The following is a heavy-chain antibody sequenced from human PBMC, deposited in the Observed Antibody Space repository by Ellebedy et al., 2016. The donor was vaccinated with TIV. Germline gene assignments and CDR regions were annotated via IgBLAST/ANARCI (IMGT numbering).Heavy chain of an antibody. CDR2: IYYSGST. CDR1: GGSISSSSYY. V-gene: IGHV4-39*01. Sequence: SETLSLXXTVSGGSISSSSYYWGWIRQPPGKGLEWIGSIYYSGSTYYNPSLKSRVTISVDTSKNQFSLKLSSVTAADTAVYYCARRGGSRSFDYWGQGTLVTVSS. D-gene: IGHD2-15*01. J-gene: IGHJ4*02. CDR3: ARRGGSRSFDY.